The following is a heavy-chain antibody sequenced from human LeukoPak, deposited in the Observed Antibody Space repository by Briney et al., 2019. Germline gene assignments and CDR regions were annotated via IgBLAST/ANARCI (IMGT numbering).Heavy chain of an antibody. CDR3: ARDGDSSGYYYFDY. D-gene: IGHD3-22*01. V-gene: IGHV3-21*01. Sequence: GESLRLSCAASGFTFSSYSMNWVRQAPGKGLEWVSSISSSSSYIYYADSVKGRFTISRDNAKNSLYLQMNSLRAEDTAVYYCARDGDSSGYYYFDYWGQGTLVTDSS. J-gene: IGHJ4*02. CDR2: ISSSSSYI. CDR1: GFTFSSYS.